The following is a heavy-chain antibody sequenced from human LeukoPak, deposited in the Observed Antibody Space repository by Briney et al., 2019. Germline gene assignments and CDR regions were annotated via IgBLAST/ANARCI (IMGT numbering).Heavy chain of an antibody. V-gene: IGHV1-69*04. CDR2: IIPILGIA. J-gene: IGHJ4*02. Sequence: SVKVSCKASGGTFSSYAISWVRQAPGQGLEWMGRIIPILGIANYAQKFQGRVTITADKSTSTAYIELSSLRSEDTAVYYCAIFLSTYYYDSSGYSIPVDYWGQGTLVTVSS. D-gene: IGHD3-22*01. CDR3: AIFLSTYYYDSSGYSIPVDY. CDR1: GGTFSSYA.